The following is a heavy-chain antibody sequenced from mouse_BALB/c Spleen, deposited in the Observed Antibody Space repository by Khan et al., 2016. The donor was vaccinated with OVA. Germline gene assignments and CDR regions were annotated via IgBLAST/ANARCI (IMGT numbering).Heavy chain of an antibody. CDR1: GYSITSGYG. J-gene: IGHJ2*01. CDR2: ISYSGST. Sequence: EVQLQESGPGLVKPSQSLSLTCTVTGYSITSGYGWNWIRQFPGNKLEWMGYISYSGSTNYNPYPKSRISITRDTSKNQFCLQLNSYTTEDTATYYCARTARIKYWGQGTTLTVSS. V-gene: IGHV3-2*02. CDR3: ARTARIKY. D-gene: IGHD1-2*01.